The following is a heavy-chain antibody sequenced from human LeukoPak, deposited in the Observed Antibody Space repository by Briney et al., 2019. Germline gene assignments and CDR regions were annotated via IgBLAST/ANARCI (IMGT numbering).Heavy chain of an antibody. D-gene: IGHD5-18*01. V-gene: IGHV3-66*01. CDR3: AGYSYGNYYYYGMDV. Sequence: LSGGSLRLSCAASGFTVSSNYMSWVRQAPGKGLEWVSVIYSGGSTYYADSVKGRFTISRDNSKNTLYLQMNSLRAEDTAVYYCAGYSYGNYYYYGMDVWGQGTTVTVSS. J-gene: IGHJ6*02. CDR2: IYSGGST. CDR1: GFTVSSNY.